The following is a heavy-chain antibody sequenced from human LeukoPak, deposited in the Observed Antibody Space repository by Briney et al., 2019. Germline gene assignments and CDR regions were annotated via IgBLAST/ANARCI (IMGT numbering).Heavy chain of an antibody. V-gene: IGHV4-30-2*01. D-gene: IGHD2-2*01. CDR2: IYHSGST. CDR3: AREDWDCSSTSCYAFDI. J-gene: IGHJ3*02. Sequence: TSETLSLTCAVSGGSISSGGYSWSWIRQPPGKGLEWIGYIYHSGSTYYNPSLKSRVTISVDRSKNQFSLKLSSVTAADTAVYYCAREDWDCSSTSCYAFDIWGQGTMVTVSS. CDR1: GGSISSGGYS.